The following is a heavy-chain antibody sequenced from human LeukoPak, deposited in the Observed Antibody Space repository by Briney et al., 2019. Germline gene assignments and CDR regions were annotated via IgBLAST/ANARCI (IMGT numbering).Heavy chain of an antibody. D-gene: IGHD5-24*01. CDR2: IIPIFGIA. Sequence: SVKVSCKASGGTFSSYAISWVRQAPGQGLEWMGRIIPIFGIANYAQKFQGRATITADKSTSTAYMELSSLRSEDTAVYYCVRSRDGYNWIIDYWGQGTLVTVSS. V-gene: IGHV1-69*04. J-gene: IGHJ4*02. CDR3: VRSRDGYNWIIDY. CDR1: GGTFSSYA.